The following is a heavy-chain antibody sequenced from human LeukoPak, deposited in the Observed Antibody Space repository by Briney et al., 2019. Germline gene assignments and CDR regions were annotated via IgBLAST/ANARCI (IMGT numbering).Heavy chain of an antibody. CDR1: GYTFTSYG. Sequence: ASVKVSCKASGYTFTSYGISWVRQAAGQGLEWMGWISAYNGNTNYAQKLQGRVTMTTDTSTSTAYMELRSLRSDDTAVYYCAREGLWVFGVVTYAFDIWGQGTMVTVSS. J-gene: IGHJ3*02. CDR3: AREGLWVFGVVTYAFDI. V-gene: IGHV1-18*01. CDR2: ISAYNGNT. D-gene: IGHD3-3*01.